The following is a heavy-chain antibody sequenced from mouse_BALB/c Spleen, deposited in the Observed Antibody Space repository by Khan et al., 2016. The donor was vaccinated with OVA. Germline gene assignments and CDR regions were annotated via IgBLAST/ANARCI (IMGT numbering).Heavy chain of an antibody. J-gene: IGHJ4*01. CDR3: ARRKTGYTLDY. V-gene: IGHV1-4*01. CDR1: GYTFTSNT. Sequence: VQLQQSGAELARPGASVMMSCKTSGYTFTSNTMHWVKQRPGQGLEWIGYINPRTGYTNYIQHFKDKATLTADTSSNTAYMQLSSLTSEDSARYYCARRKTGYTLDYWGQGTSVTVSS. CDR2: INPRTGYT.